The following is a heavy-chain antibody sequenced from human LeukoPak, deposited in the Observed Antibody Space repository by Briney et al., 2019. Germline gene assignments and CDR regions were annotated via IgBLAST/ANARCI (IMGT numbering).Heavy chain of an antibody. CDR1: GFTFSSYP. CDR2: ISYDGSTK. D-gene: IGHD1-26*01. J-gene: IGHJ4*02. CDR3: AGATQREVPDYFDY. V-gene: IGHV3-30-3*01. Sequence: GRSLRDSSAASGFTFSSYPIYWVRQAPGKGLEWVSVISYDGSTKYYADSVKGRFTISRNSPKNTLYLQMDSLRADDTAMYYCAGATQREVPDYFDYWGQGTLVTVSS.